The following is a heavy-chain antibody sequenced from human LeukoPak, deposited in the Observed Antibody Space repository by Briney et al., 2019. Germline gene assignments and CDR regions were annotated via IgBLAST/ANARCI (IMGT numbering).Heavy chain of an antibody. CDR2: IYYSGST. D-gene: IGHD3-22*01. Sequence: PSETLSLTCTVSGGSISSISYYWAWIRQPPGRGLEWIGSIYYSGSTYYNPALKSRVTISVDTSKNQFSLKLSSVTAADTAVYYCARDYYDSSGYYAYYYYYMDVWGKGTTVTVSS. J-gene: IGHJ6*03. V-gene: IGHV4-39*07. CDR3: ARDYYDSSGYYAYYYYYMDV. CDR1: GGSISSISYY.